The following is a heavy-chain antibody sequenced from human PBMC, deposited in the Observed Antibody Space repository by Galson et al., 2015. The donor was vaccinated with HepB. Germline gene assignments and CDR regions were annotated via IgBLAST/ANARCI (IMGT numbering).Heavy chain of an antibody. V-gene: IGHV3-33*08. D-gene: IGHD6-19*01. J-gene: IGHJ3*02. CDR2: IWYDGSNK. CDR3: AREGYSSGWGAFDI. Sequence: SLRLSCAASGFTFSSYGMHWVRQAPGKGLEWVAVIWYDGSNKYYADSVKGRFTISRDNSKNTLYLQMNSLRAEDTAVYYCAREGYSSGWGAFDIWGQGTMVTVSS. CDR1: GFTFSSYG.